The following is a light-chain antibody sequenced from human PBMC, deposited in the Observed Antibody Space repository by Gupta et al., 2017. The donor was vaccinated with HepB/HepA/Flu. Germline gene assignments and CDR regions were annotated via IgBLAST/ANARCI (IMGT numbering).Light chain of an antibody. CDR3: QQSDSTPWT. V-gene: IGKV1-39*01. Sequence: DIQMTQSPSSLSASVGDRVTITCRASQSISSYLNWYQQKPGKAPKLLTYAASSLQSGVPSRFSGSGSGTDFTLTISSLQPEDFATYYCQQSDSTPWTFGQGTKVEIK. J-gene: IGKJ1*01. CDR1: QSISSY. CDR2: AAS.